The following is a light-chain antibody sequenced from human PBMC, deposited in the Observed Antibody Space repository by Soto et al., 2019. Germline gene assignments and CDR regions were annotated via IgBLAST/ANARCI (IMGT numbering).Light chain of an antibody. Sequence: QSVLTQPPSVSGAPGQRVTISCTGSSSNIGAGYDVHWYQQLPGTAPKLLIYGYNNRPSGVPDRFSGSQSGTSASLAITGLQAEDEADYYCCSYAGRYTYVFGTGTKVTVL. CDR3: CSYAGRYTYV. J-gene: IGLJ1*01. CDR2: GYN. V-gene: IGLV1-40*01. CDR1: SSNIGAGYD.